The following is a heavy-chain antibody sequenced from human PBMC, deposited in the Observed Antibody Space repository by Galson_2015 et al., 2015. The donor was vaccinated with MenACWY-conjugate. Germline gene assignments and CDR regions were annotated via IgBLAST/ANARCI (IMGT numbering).Heavy chain of an antibody. CDR3: ARPGNSGGYYFAS. D-gene: IGHD1-7*01. Sequence: SLRLSCAASGSTYSNDAMSWVRQAPGKGLEWVSGISGSGGTTYYADSVKGRFTISRDNSKNTLYLHMNSLRAEDTALYYCARPGNSGGYYFASWGQGTLVTVSS. CDR2: ISGSGGTT. J-gene: IGHJ4*02. CDR1: GSTYSNDA. V-gene: IGHV3-23*01.